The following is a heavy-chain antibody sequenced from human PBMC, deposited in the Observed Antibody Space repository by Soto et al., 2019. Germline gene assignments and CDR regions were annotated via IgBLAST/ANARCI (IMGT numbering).Heavy chain of an antibody. V-gene: IGHV3-33*01. CDR3: ARDGGSGSYSPIDP. CDR2: IWYDGSNK. Sequence: QVQLVESGGGVVQPGRSLRLSCAASGFTFSSYGMHWVRQAPGKGLEWVAVIWYDGSNKYYADSVKGRFTISRDNSKNTLYLQMNSLRAEDTAVYYCARDGGSGSYSPIDPCGQGTLVTVSS. CDR1: GFTFSSYG. J-gene: IGHJ5*02. D-gene: IGHD3-10*01.